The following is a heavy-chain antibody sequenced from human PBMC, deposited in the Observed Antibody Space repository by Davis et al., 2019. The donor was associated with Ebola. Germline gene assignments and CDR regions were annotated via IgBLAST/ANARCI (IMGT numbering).Heavy chain of an antibody. CDR2: MNPNSGNT. D-gene: IGHD4-23*01. V-gene: IGHV1-8*02. J-gene: IGHJ5*02. CDR1: VYTFTRYG. CDR3: ARRVKAAPNWFDP. Sequence: ASVTVSCQDSVYTFTRYGIHWVRQATGQGLEWMGWMNPNSGNTGYVQKFQGRVTMTRNTSISTAYMELSSLRSEDTAVYYCARRVKAAPNWFDPWGQGTLVTVSS.